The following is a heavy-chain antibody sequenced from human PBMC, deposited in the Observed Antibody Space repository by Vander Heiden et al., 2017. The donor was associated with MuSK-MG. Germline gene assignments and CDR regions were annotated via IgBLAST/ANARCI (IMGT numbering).Heavy chain of an antibody. V-gene: IGHV4-39*01. CDR2: GYYNGNS. CDR1: GGSISSSDYY. Sequence: LQLQESGPGLAKPSETLSLTCTVSGGSISSSDYYWGWLRQPPGKGLEWIGNGYYNGNSYYNPSLKSRVTISVDTSTNQLSLKVSSVTAADTAVYYCARRHQARRNFDYWGQGTLVTVSS. J-gene: IGHJ4*02. CDR3: ARRHQARRNFDY.